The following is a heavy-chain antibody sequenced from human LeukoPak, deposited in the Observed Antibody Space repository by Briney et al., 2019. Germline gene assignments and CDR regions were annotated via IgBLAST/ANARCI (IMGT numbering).Heavy chain of an antibody. CDR1: GFTFSYYG. J-gene: IGHJ4*02. D-gene: IGHD6-19*01. CDR3: AKDIEEWLVKGGGCFDY. CDR2: ISYDGSDK. Sequence: GGSLRLSCAASGFTFSYYGIHWVRQAPGKGLEWVAVISYDGSDKYYADSVKGRFTISRDNPKNTLYLQMNSLRAEDTAVYYCAKDIEEWLVKGGGCFDYWGQGTLVTVSS. V-gene: IGHV3-30*18.